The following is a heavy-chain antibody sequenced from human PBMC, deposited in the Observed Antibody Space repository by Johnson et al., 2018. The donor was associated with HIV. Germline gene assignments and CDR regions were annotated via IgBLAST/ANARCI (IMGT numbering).Heavy chain of an antibody. Sequence: QVQLVESGGGVVQPGRSLRLSCAASGFTFSSYAMHWVRQAPGKGLDWVAVIWYDGSNKYYADSVKGRFTISRDNSKNTLYLQMNSLRVEDTALYYCARGIGDEYAFDVWGQGTMVTVSS. D-gene: IGHD2-21*01. V-gene: IGHV3-33*08. CDR3: ARGIGDEYAFDV. CDR2: IWYDGSNK. CDR1: GFTFSSYA. J-gene: IGHJ3*01.